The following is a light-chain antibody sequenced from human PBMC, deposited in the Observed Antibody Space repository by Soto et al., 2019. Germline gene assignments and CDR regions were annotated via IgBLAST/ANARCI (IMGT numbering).Light chain of an antibody. CDR1: SSDVGGYNY. CDR2: DVT. V-gene: IGLV2-14*03. Sequence: QSVLTQPASVSGSPGQSITISCTGTSSDVGGYNYVSWYQHHPGKAPKLMIYDVTNRPSGVSNRFSGSKSGNTASLTISGLQAEDEADYYCTSYTNSSPYLVFGGGTKLTVL. CDR3: TSYTNSSPYLV. J-gene: IGLJ3*02.